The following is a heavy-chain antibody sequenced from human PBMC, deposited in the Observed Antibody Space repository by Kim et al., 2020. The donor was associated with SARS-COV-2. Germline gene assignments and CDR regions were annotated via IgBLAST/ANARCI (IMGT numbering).Heavy chain of an antibody. CDR2: IYYSGST. Sequence: SETLSLTCTVSGGSISSYYWSWIRQPPGKGLEWIGYIYYSGSTNYNPSLKSRVTISVDTSKNQFSLKLTSVTAADTAVYYCARSAPHFDWLLLGNGGIWFDPWGQGTLVTVSS. J-gene: IGHJ5*02. V-gene: IGHV4-59*13. CDR1: GGSISSYY. D-gene: IGHD3-9*01. CDR3: ARSAPHFDWLLLGNGGIWFDP.